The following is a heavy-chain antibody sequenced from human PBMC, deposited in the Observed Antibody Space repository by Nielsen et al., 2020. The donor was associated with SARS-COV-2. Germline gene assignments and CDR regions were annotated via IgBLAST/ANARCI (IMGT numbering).Heavy chain of an antibody. V-gene: IGHV3-7*01. CDR2: IQQDGSEK. CDR3: ARVIVPAAYFDY. D-gene: IGHD2-2*01. CDR1: GFTFSIYW. J-gene: IGHJ4*02. Sequence: GESRKISCAASGFTFSIYWMSWVRQAPGKGLEWVANIQQDGSEKYYVDSVKGRFTISRDNAKNSLYLQMNSLRAEDTAVYYCARVIVPAAYFDYWGQGTLVTVSS.